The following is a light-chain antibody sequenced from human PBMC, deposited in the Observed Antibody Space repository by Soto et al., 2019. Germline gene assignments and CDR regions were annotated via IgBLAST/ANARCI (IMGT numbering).Light chain of an antibody. CDR3: QQYDISPWT. CDR1: QSVSSSY. CDR2: GAS. Sequence: EIVLTQSPGTLSLSPGERATLSCRASQSVSSSYLAWYQQKPGQAPRLLIYGASSRATGIPDRFSGSGSGTDFTVTISRLEPEDFAVYYCQQYDISPWTFGQGTKVEIK. V-gene: IGKV3-20*01. J-gene: IGKJ1*01.